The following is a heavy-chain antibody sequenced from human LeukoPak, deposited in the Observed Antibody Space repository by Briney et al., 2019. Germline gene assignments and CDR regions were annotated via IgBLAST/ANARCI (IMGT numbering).Heavy chain of an antibody. CDR2: ISYDGSNK. CDR1: GFTFSSYG. Sequence: QSGGSLRLSCAASGFTFSSYGMHWVRQAPGKGLEWVAVISYDGSNKYYADSVKGRFTISRDNSKNTLYLQMNSLRAEDTAVYYCAKDGYYDFWSGYWVRYYYYMDVWGKGTTVTVSS. J-gene: IGHJ6*03. D-gene: IGHD3-3*01. CDR3: AKDGYYDFWSGYWVRYYYYMDV. V-gene: IGHV3-30*18.